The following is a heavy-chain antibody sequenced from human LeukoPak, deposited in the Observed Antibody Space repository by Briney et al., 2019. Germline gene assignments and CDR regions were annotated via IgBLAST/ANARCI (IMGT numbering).Heavy chain of an antibody. CDR3: AKGSGSYLYFHH. CDR2: ISGSGDNT. D-gene: IGHD1-26*01. CDR1: GFTFSSYA. V-gene: IGHV3-23*01. J-gene: IGHJ1*01. Sequence: LTGGSLRLSCVASGFTFSSYAMSWVRQAPGKGLEWVSDISGSGDNTYFADSVKARFTISRDNSKNTLYLQMNGLRAEDTAVYYCAKGSGSYLYFHHWGQGTLVTVSS.